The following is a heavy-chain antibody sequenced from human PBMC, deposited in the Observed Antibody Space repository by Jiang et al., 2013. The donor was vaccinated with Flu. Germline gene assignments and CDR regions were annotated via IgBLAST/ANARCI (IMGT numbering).Heavy chain of an antibody. CDR1: GGSFSGYY. CDR2: INHSGST. D-gene: IGHD5-24*01. V-gene: IGHV4-34*01. Sequence: LLKPSETLSLTCAVYGGSFSGYYWSWIRQPPGKGLEWIGEINHSGSTNYNPSLKSRVTISVDTSKNQFSLKLSSVTAADTAVYYCARGKMATMRRGLDYWGQGTLVTVSS. J-gene: IGHJ4*02. CDR3: ARGKMATMRRGLDY.